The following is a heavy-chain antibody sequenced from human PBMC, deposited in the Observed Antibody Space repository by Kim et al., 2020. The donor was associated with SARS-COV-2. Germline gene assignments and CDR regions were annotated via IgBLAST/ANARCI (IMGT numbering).Heavy chain of an antibody. J-gene: IGHJ3*02. CDR1: GYTFTSYY. Sequence: ASVKVSCKASGYTFTSYYMHWVRQAPGQGLEWMGIINPSGGSTSYAQKFQGRVTMTRDTSTSTVYMELSSLRSEDTAVYYCAREGRTTISRGAFDIWGQGTMVTVSS. CDR2: INPSGGST. CDR3: AREGRTTISRGAFDI. D-gene: IGHD3-9*01. V-gene: IGHV1-46*01.